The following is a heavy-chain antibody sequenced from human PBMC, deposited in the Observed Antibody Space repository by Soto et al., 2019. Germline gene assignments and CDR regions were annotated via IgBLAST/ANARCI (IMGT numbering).Heavy chain of an antibody. V-gene: IGHV1-69*01. J-gene: IGHJ6*02. CDR1: GGTFGIYA. CDR3: ARVPRQMLYGPTRNGMDV. Sequence: QVQLVQSGAAVSKPGSSVKVSCKASGGTFGIYAIGWVRQAPGQGLEWMGGITRAFGKTKHAQKSQDRVDMPADDSTNTVDMELRGLRFDASAVYYCARVPRQMLYGPTRNGMDVWGQGTTLIVSS. D-gene: IGHD2-2*02. CDR2: ITRAFGKT.